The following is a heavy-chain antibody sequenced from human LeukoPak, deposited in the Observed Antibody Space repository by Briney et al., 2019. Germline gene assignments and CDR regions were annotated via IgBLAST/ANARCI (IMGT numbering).Heavy chain of an antibody. Sequence: SETLSLTCAVSGGSIIVAAYSWGWIRQPPGKGLEWFGYIYHTGRTSYNPSLKSRVTISVDRSKNQFSLKLSSVTAADTAVYYCARDKDAFDIWGQGTMVTVSS. V-gene: IGHV4-30-2*01. CDR2: IYHTGRT. J-gene: IGHJ3*02. CDR3: ARDKDAFDI. CDR1: GGSIIVAAYS.